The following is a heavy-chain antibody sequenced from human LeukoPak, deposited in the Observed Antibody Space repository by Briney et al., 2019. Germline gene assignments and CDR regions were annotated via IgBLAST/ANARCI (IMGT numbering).Heavy chain of an antibody. Sequence: SETLSLTCAVYGGSFSGYYWSWIRQPPGKGLEWIGEINHSGSTNYNPSLKSRVTISVDTSKNRFSLKLSSVTAADTAVYYCARFNGSGSYYRDNWFDPWGQGTLVTVSS. D-gene: IGHD3-10*01. V-gene: IGHV4-34*01. CDR1: GGSFSGYY. CDR2: INHSGST. CDR3: ARFNGSGSYYRDNWFDP. J-gene: IGHJ5*02.